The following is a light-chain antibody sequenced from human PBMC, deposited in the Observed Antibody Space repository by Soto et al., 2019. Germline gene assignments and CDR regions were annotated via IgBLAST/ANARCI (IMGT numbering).Light chain of an antibody. V-gene: IGKV3-15*01. CDR3: QQYHNWGE. J-gene: IGKJ1*01. Sequence: EIVMTQSPSTLSVSPGERATLSCRASQSVSSYLAWYQQKPGQAPRLLIYGASTRATDIPARFSGSGSGTEFTLTISSLQSEDFAVYYCQQYHNWGEFGQGTKVDIK. CDR2: GAS. CDR1: QSVSSY.